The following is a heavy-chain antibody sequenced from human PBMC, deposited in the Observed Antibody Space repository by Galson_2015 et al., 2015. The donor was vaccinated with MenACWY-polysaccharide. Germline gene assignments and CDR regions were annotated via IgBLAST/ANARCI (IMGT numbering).Heavy chain of an antibody. CDR2: INSSGNSP. CDR1: GFTFRSYY. CDR3: ARERFSGGDFDY. V-gene: IGHV3-74*01. J-gene: IGHJ4*02. D-gene: IGHD1-26*01. Sequence: SLRLSCAASGFTFRSYYMHWVRHVPGKGLVWISRINSSGNSPTYADSVKGRFTISRDNVKNTLYQQMNSLRAEDTAVYYCARERFSGGDFDYWGQGTLVTVSS.